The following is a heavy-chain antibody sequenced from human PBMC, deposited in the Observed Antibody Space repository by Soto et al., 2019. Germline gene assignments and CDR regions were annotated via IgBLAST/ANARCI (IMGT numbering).Heavy chain of an antibody. CDR2: IWYDGSNK. CDR1: GFTFSSYG. D-gene: IGHD2-15*01. V-gene: IGHV3-33*01. CDR3: ASDAVGYCSGGSCPNNWFDP. Sequence: GGSLRLSCAASGFTFSSYGMHWVRQAPGKGLEWVAVIWYDGSNKYYADSVKGRFTISRDNSKNTLYLQMNSLRAEDTAVYYCASDAVGYCSGGSCPNNWFDPWGQGTLVTVSS. J-gene: IGHJ5*02.